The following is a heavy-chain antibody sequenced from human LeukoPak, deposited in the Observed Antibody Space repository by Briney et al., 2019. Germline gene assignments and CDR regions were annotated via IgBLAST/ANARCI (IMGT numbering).Heavy chain of an antibody. CDR3: AKVLDGYNDYFEY. D-gene: IGHD5-24*01. CDR1: GFTFDDYA. CDR2: ISWNSGNI. V-gene: IGHV3-9*01. Sequence: GGSLRLSCAASGFTFDDYAMPWVRQAPGKGLEWVSGISWNSGNIGYADSVKGRFTISRDNAKNSLYLQMNNLRAEDTALYYCAKVLDGYNDYFEYWGQGTLVTVSS. J-gene: IGHJ4*02.